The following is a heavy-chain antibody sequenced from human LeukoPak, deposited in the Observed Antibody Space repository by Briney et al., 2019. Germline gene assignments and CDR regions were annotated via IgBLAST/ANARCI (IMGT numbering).Heavy chain of an antibody. CDR2: INHSGST. D-gene: IGHD2-15*01. V-gene: IGHV4-34*01. Sequence: SETLSLTCAVYGGSFSGYYWSWIRQPPGKGVEWIGEINHSGSTNYNPSLKSRVTISVDTSKNQFSLKLSSVTAADTAVYYCARHLLAVAANWFDPWGQGTLVTVSS. CDR3: ARHLLAVAANWFDP. CDR1: GGSFSGYY. J-gene: IGHJ5*02.